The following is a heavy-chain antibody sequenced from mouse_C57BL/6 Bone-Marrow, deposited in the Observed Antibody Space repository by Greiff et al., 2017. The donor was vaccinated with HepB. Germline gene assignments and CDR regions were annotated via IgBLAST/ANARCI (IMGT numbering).Heavy chain of an antibody. D-gene: IGHD1-1*01. V-gene: IGHV7-1*01. J-gene: IGHJ4*01. Sequence: EVMLVESGGGLVQSGRSLRLSCATSGFTFSDFYMEWVRQAPGKGLEWIAASRNKANDYTTEYSASVKGRFIVSRDTSQSILYLQMNALRAEDTAIYYCARGSYYYGSSLMDYWGQGTSVTVSS. CDR2: SRNKANDYTT. CDR1: GFTFSDFY. CDR3: ARGSYYYGSSLMDY.